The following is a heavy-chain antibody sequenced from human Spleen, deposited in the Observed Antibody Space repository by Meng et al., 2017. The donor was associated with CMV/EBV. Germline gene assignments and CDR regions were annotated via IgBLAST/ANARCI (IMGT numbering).Heavy chain of an antibody. CDR3: ARLVVVNHFDY. D-gene: IGHD2-2*01. J-gene: IGHJ4*02. V-gene: IGHV5-51*01. CDR1: GYIFTNYW. CDR2: IYPGDPDA. Sequence: GGSLRLSCKGSGYIFTNYWIGWVRQMPGKGLEWMGIIYPGDPDARYRPSFEGQVTISADKSINTAYLQWSSLKASDTAMYYCARLVVVNHFDYWGQGTLVTVSS.